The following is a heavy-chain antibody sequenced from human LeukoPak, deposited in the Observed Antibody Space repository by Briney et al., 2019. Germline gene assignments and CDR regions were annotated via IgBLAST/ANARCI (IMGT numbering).Heavy chain of an antibody. D-gene: IGHD3-22*01. Sequence: SETLSLTCTVSGGSISTYFWSWIRQPAGKGLEWIGRLYTSGSTNYSPSLKSRLTMSADTSKNQFSLNLRSVTAADTAIYYCARDRVDSSGYYYYYGIDVWGQGTAVTVSS. CDR3: ARDRVDSSGYYYYYGIDV. CDR1: GGSISTYF. J-gene: IGHJ6*02. CDR2: LYTSGST. V-gene: IGHV4-4*07.